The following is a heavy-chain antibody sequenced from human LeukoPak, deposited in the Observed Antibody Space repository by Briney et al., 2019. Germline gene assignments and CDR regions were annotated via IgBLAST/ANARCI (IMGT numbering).Heavy chain of an antibody. CDR1: GYTFTSYG. D-gene: IGHD3-10*01. J-gene: IGHJ6*02. V-gene: IGHV1-18*01. CDR3: ARDGMDYYGSGSYLYYYYYGMDV. Sequence: ASVKVSCKASGYTFTSYGISWVRQAPGQGLEWMGWISAYNGNTNYAQKLQGRVTMTTDTSTSTAYVELRSLRSDDTAVYYCARDGMDYYGSGSYLYYYYYGMDVWGQGTTVTVSS. CDR2: ISAYNGNT.